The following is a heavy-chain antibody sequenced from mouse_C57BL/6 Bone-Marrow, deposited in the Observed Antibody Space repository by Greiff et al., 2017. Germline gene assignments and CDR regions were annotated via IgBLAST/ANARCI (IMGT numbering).Heavy chain of an antibody. CDR1: GFTFSSYG. V-gene: IGHV5-6*01. CDR3: ARQGDY. CDR2: ISSGGNYT. J-gene: IGHJ2*01. Sequence: EVHLVESGGDLVKPGGSLKLSCAASGFTFSSYGMSWVRQTPDKRLEWVATISSGGNYTYYPESVKGRFTISRDNAKNTLYLQMSSLKSEDTAMYYCARQGDYWGQGTTLTVSS.